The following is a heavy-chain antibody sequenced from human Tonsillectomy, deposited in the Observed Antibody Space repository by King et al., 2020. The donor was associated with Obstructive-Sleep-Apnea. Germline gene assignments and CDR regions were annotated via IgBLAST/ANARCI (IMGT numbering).Heavy chain of an antibody. Sequence: QLVQSGAEVKKPGESLKISCKDSGYSFTTPWIGWVRQMPGKGLEWMGMIYLGDSDTRYSPSFQDQVTISADRSISTAYLRWSSLKASDTAMYYCARVISRQWLALSPEGDWGQGTLVTVS. CDR3: ARVISRQWLALSPEGD. CDR2: IYLGDSDT. CDR1: GYSFTTPW. D-gene: IGHD6-19*01. V-gene: IGHV5-51*01. J-gene: IGHJ4*02.